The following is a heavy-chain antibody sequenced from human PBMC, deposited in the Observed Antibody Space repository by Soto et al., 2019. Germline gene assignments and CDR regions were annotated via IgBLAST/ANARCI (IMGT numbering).Heavy chain of an antibody. J-gene: IGHJ4*02. V-gene: IGHV4-39*02. CDR2: IYYSGSS. Sequence: SETLSLTCTVSGGSITSSEYYWAWIRQPPGKGLQFVGTIYYSGSSYSNPSLKSRLSMSVDTSKNQFSLTMKSVTAADTGVYYCARDKRDSSGWFLFDYWGQGTLVTVSS. D-gene: IGHD6-19*01. CDR3: ARDKRDSSGWFLFDY. CDR1: GGSITSSEYY.